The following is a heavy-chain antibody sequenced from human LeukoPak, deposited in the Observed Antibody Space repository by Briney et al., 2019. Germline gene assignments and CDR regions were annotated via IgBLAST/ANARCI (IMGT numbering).Heavy chain of an antibody. CDR1: GYSINTGYY. D-gene: IGHD3-22*01. CDR3: AGKYYYDSSGYFYVDW. V-gene: IGHV4-38-2*02. Sequence: TSETLSLTCTVSGYSINTGYYWGWIRQSPGKGLEWIGSIHHSGNTYYNLSLKSRVTISLDTSKNQFSLNLKSVTAADTAVYYCAGKYYYDSSGYFYVDWWGQGTLVTVSS. CDR2: IHHSGNT. J-gene: IGHJ4*02.